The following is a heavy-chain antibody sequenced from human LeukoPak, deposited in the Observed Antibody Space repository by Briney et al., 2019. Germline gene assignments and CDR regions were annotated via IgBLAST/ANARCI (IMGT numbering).Heavy chain of an antibody. CDR2: ISGSGGST. CDR1: GFTFSSYA. V-gene: IGHV3-23*01. D-gene: IGHD4-17*01. CDR3: AKQIGFYGDYSDAFDI. Sequence: GGSLRLSCAASGFTFSSYAMSWVRQAPGKGLEWVSAISGSGGSTYYADSVKGRFTISRDNSKNTLYLQMNSLRAEDTAVYYCAKQIGFYGDYSDAFDIWGQGTMVTVSS. J-gene: IGHJ3*02.